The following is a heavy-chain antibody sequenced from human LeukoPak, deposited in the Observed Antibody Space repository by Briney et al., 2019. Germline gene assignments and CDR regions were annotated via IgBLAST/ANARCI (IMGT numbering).Heavy chain of an antibody. Sequence: GGSLRLSCTASGFTFGDYAMSWVRQAPGKGLEWVGFIRGKAYGGTTEYAASVKGRFTISRDDSKSIAYLQMNSLKTEDTAVYYCTRDAPLGRYFDWLTDTYYYYYYMDVWGKGTTVTISS. D-gene: IGHD3-9*01. V-gene: IGHV3-49*04. J-gene: IGHJ6*03. CDR1: GFTFGDYA. CDR2: IRGKAYGGTT. CDR3: TRDAPLGRYFDWLTDTYYYYYYMDV.